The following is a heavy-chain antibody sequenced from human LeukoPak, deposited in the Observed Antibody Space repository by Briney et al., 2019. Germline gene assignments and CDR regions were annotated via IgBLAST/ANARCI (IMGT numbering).Heavy chain of an antibody. J-gene: IGHJ4*02. Sequence: GGSLRLSCAASGFTFNTYAMSWVRQAQGKGLEWVSTISGGGSDTYYADSVKGRFTISRDNSKNTLFLQMNSLRPEDTALYYCARDWSHRCFDYWGQGTLVTVSS. CDR1: GFTFNTYA. D-gene: IGHD3-3*01. CDR3: ARDWSHRCFDY. CDR2: ISGGGSDT. V-gene: IGHV3-23*01.